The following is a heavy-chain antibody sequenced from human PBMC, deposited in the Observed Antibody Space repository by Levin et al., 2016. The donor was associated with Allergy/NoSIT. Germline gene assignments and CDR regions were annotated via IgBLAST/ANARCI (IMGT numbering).Heavy chain of an antibody. Sequence: GGSLRLSCAASGFTFSSYAMSWVRQAPGEGLEWVSAISGSGGSTYYADSVKGRFTISRDNSKNTLYLQMNSLRAEDTAVYYCARDRVATIGPHGYYYYGMDVWGQGTTVTVSS. D-gene: IGHD5-12*01. CDR2: ISGSGGST. V-gene: IGHV3-23*01. J-gene: IGHJ6*02. CDR1: GFTFSSYA. CDR3: ARDRVATIGPHGYYYYGMDV.